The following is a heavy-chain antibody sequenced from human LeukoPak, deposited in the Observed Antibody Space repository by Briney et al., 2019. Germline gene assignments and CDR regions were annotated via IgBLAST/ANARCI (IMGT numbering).Heavy chain of an antibody. CDR2: IYYGGSP. CDR1: GGSISTTTNS. J-gene: IGHJ5*02. V-gene: IGHV4-39*01. CDR3: ARRPIVGSTGFYFDP. D-gene: IGHD1-26*01. Sequence: SETLSLTCNVSGGSISTTTNSWGWAWLRPRPTKGLEWIGSIYYGGSPYSTSSLKSRFTISVATSKNQFSLKLASLTAADTAVYYCARRPIVGSTGFYFDPWGAGTLVTVSS.